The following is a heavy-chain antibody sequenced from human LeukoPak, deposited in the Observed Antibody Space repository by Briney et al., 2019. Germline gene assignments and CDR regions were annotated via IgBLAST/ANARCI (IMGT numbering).Heavy chain of an antibody. V-gene: IGHV3-30-3*01. CDR2: ISYDGSNK. Sequence: GGSLRLSCAASGFTFSSYAMHWVRQAPGKGLEWVAVISYDGSNKYYADSVKGRFTISRDNSKNTLYLQMNSLRAEDTALYYCAKDMRRWRDGSDDAFDIWGQGTMVTVSS. CDR3: AKDMRRWRDGSDDAFDI. CDR1: GFTFSSYA. D-gene: IGHD5-24*01. J-gene: IGHJ3*02.